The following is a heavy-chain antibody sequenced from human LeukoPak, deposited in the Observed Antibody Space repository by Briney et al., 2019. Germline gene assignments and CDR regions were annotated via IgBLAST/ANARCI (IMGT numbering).Heavy chain of an antibody. CDR2: IYYIGST. D-gene: IGHD3-22*01. CDR1: GDSVSRSSYY. J-gene: IGHJ4*02. CDR3: ARYYDSTGSFDY. Sequence: PSETLSVTCTVSGDSVSRSSYYWTWIRQPPGKGLEWIGYIYYIGSTNYNPSLRSRLTMSVDTSKNQFSLRLSSVIAADTAVYYCARYYDSTGSFDYWGQGTLVTVSS. V-gene: IGHV4-61*01.